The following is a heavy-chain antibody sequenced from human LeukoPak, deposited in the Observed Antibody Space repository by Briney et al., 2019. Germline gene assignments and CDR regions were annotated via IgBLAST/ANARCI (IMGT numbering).Heavy chain of an antibody. CDR3: ARDTTEDAFDI. CDR2: IIPIFGTA. CDR1: GGTFSSYA. D-gene: IGHD1-14*01. J-gene: IGHJ3*02. V-gene: IGHV1-69*06. Sequence: ASVKVSCKASGGTFSSYAISRVRQAPGQGLEWMGGIIPIFGTANYAQKFQGRVTITADKSTSTAYMELSSLRSEDTAVYYCARDTTEDAFDIWGQGTMVTVSS.